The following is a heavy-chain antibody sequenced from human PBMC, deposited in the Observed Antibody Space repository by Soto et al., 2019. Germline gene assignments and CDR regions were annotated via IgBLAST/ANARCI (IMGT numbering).Heavy chain of an antibody. CDR3: AKHDAITGTTFYYFDY. J-gene: IGHJ4*02. V-gene: IGHV3-23*01. D-gene: IGHD1-20*01. CDR1: GFTFSSYA. Sequence: GGSLRLSCAASGFTFSSYAMSWVRQAPGKGLEWVSGFSAGGGSTYYADSVKGRFTVSRDNSKNTLYLQMNSLRADDTAVYYCAKHDAITGTTFYYFDYWGQGTLVTVSS. CDR2: FSAGGGST.